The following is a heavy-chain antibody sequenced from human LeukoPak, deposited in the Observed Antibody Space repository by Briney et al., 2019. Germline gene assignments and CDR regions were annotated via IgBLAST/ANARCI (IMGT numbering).Heavy chain of an antibody. CDR2: MNPNSGNT. V-gene: IGHV1-8*01. D-gene: IGHD2-15*01. CDR1: GYTSTSYE. J-gene: IGHJ5*02. CDR3: ARVVVVAATAYKWFYP. Sequence: GASVKVSCKASGYTSTSYEINWVRQATGQGLNWMGWMNPNSGNTGYAQKFQGRVTMTRNPSISTAYTELSSLRLEQTSVNSCARVVVVAATAYKWFYPWGQGTLVTVSS.